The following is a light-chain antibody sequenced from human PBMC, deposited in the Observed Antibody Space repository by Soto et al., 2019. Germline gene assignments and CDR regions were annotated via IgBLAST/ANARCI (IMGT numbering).Light chain of an antibody. Sequence: EIVMTQSPATLSVSPGEGVTLSCRASQGVGITLAWYQQKPGQTPRLLIYNAFTRATGIPARFSGSGSGTEFTLTINRLQSEDSAVYYCQRYNDWPLTFGGGTKVEVK. V-gene: IGKV3-15*01. CDR2: NAF. CDR3: QRYNDWPLT. CDR1: QGVGIT. J-gene: IGKJ4*01.